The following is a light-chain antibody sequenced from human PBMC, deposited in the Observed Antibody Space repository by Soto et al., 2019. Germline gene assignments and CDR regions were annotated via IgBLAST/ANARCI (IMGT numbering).Light chain of an antibody. J-gene: IGKJ1*01. Sequence: IVLTHSPGTLSLSPGERSTLYFRSSQSVSNNYLAWYQQKPGQAPRLLIYGASNRATGIPDRFSGSGSGTDFTLTITRLAREDFAVYYCQQYGNSPKTFGQGTKVDI. CDR2: GAS. CDR1: QSVSNNY. CDR3: QQYGNSPKT. V-gene: IGKV3-20*01.